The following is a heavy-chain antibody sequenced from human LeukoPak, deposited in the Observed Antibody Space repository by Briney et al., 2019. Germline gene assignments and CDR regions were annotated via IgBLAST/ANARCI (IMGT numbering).Heavy chain of an antibody. CDR1: GFSFDDNA. D-gene: IGHD6-19*01. CDR2: ISGDGATT. V-gene: IGHV3-43*02. Sequence: GGSLRLSCAASGFSFDDNAMYWVRQAPGKGLEWVSLISGDGATTYYADSVRGRFTISRDNTRKSLSLQMSSLRSEDTALYYCARESETSGWYDYWGQGTLVTVSS. CDR3: ARESETSGWYDY. J-gene: IGHJ4*02.